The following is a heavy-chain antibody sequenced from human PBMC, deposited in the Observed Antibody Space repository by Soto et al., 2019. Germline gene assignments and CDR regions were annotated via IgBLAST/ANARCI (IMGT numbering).Heavy chain of an antibody. Sequence: GGSLRLSCAASGFTFSSYAMSWVRQAPGKGLEWVSAISGSGGSTYYADSVKGRFTISRDNSKNTLYLQMNSLRAEDTAVYYCATYDDYGDYGGDAFDIWGQGTMVTVSS. CDR1: GFTFSSYA. CDR2: ISGSGGST. D-gene: IGHD4-17*01. CDR3: ATYDDYGDYGGDAFDI. J-gene: IGHJ3*02. V-gene: IGHV3-23*01.